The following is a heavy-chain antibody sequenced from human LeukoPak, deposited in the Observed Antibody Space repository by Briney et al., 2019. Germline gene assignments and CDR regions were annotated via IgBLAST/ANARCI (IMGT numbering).Heavy chain of an antibody. CDR1: GGSISSSNW. V-gene: IGHV4-4*02. J-gene: IGHJ3*02. Sequence: SETLSLTCAVSGGSISSSNWWSWVRQPPGKGLEWIGEIYHSGSTNYNPSLKSRVTISVDTSKNQFSLKLSSVTAADTAVYYCARDRRTDAFDIWGQGTMVTVSS. CDR2: IYHSGST. CDR3: ARDRRTDAFDI.